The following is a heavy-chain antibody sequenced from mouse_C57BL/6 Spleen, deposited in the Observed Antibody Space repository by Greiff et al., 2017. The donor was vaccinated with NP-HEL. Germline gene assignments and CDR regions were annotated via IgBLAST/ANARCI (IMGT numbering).Heavy chain of an antibody. CDR3: ATHYRVY. CDR1: GYTFTDYY. D-gene: IGHD2-14*01. Sequence: EVQLQQSGPVLVKPGASVKMSCKASGYTFTDYYMNWVKQSPGKSLEWIGVINPYNGGTSYNQKFKGKATLTGDKSSSTAYMSLNSLSSEDSAVYYCATHYRVYWGKGTTLPVSS. J-gene: IGHJ2*01. CDR2: INPYNGGT. V-gene: IGHV1-19*01.